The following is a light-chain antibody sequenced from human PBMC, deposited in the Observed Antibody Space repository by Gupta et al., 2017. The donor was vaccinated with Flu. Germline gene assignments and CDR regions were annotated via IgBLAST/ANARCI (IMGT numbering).Light chain of an antibody. Sequence: EIVMTPSPATLSVSPGERVTLSCRASQIINSHLAWYQQTPGQPPRLLISGASTRAPGVPDRFSGSGSGSEFTLTIISLQSEDFAVYYCQHYHNWPYTFGQGTILDIK. CDR3: QHYHNWPYT. J-gene: IGKJ2*01. V-gene: IGKV3-15*01. CDR2: GAS. CDR1: QIINSH.